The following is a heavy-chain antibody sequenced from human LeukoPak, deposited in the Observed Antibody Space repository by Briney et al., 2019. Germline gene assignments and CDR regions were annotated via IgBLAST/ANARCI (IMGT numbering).Heavy chain of an antibody. D-gene: IGHD6-19*01. CDR2: IRSKAKSYET. CDR3: AKSRFSGINDAFDI. J-gene: IGHJ3*02. V-gene: IGHV3-73*01. Sequence: GGSLRLSCAASGYTFSDFAMHWVRQASGKGLEWVGRIRSKAKSYETSYAASVKGRFTISRDNSKNTVYLEMNKLRAEDTAVYYCAKSRFSGINDAFDIWGQGSLVTVSS. CDR1: GYTFSDFA.